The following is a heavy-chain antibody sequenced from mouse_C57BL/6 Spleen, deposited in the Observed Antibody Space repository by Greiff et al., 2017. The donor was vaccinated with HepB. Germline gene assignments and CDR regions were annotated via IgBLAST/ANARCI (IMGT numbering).Heavy chain of an antibody. J-gene: IGHJ4*01. D-gene: IGHD2-4*01. CDR2: IDPNSGGT. V-gene: IGHV1-72*01. CDR1: GYTFTSYW. CDR3: ARYDYDYYYYAMDY. Sequence: QVQLKQPGAELVKPGASVKLSCKASGYTFTSYWMHWVKQRPGRGLEWIGRIDPNSGGTKYNEKFKSKATLTVDKPSSTAYMQLSSLTSEDSAVYYCARYDYDYYYYAMDYWGQGTSVTVSS.